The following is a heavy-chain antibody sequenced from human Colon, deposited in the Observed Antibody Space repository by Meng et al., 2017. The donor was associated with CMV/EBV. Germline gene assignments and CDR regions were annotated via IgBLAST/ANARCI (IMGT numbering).Heavy chain of an antibody. V-gene: IGHV1-69*10. CDR1: GGTFNNYG. J-gene: IGHJ4*02. CDR2: VIPVLAIT. Sequence: KISCKASGGTFNNYGLGWVRQAPGQGLEWMGGVIPVLAITNYVQKFQDRVTLIADKSTSTVYMELSGLRSGDTAVYYCATFDSTGHYFFDHWGPGTLVTVSS. CDR3: ATFDSTGHYFFDH. D-gene: IGHD2/OR15-2a*01.